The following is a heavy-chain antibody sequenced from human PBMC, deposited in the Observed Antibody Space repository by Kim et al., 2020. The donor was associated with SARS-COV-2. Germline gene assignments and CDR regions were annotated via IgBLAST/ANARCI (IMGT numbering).Heavy chain of an antibody. V-gene: IGHV3-21*01. D-gene: IGHD6-19*01. CDR3: ARVLTSGWSYFDY. Sequence: YAESMKGRFTSSRDNARASLYLQMNSLRAEDTAVYYCARVLTSGWSYFDYWGQGTLVTVSS. J-gene: IGHJ4*02.